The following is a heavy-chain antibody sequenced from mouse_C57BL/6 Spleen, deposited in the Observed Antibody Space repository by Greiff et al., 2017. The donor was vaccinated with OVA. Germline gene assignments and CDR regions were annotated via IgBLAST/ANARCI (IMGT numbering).Heavy chain of an antibody. J-gene: IGHJ4*01. V-gene: IGHV1-15*01. CDR3: TCNNYYAMDY. D-gene: IGHD2-1*01. CDR2: IDPETGGT. CDR1: GYTFTDYE. Sequence: QVQLKESGAELVRPGASVTLSCKASGYTFTDYEMHWVKQTPVHGLEWIGAIDPETGGTAYNQKFKGKAILTADKSSRTAYMELRSLTSEDSAVYYCTCNNYYAMDYWGQGTSVTVSS.